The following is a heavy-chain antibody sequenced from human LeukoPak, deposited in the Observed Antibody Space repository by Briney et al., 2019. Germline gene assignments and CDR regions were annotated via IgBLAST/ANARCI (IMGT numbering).Heavy chain of an antibody. CDR2: IYYSGST. CDR3: ARQYYYGSGSYTGGNYFDY. CDR1: GGSISSYY. J-gene: IGHJ4*02. V-gene: IGHV4-59*01. D-gene: IGHD3-10*01. Sequence: PSETLSLTCTVSGGSISSYYWSWIRQPPGKGLEWIGYIYYSGSTNYNPSLKSRVTISVDKSKNQFSLKLSSVTAPDTAVYYCARQYYYGSGSYTGGNYFDYWGQGTLVTVSS.